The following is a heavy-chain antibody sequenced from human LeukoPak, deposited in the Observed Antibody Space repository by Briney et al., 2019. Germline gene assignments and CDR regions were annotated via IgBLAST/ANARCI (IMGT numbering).Heavy chain of an antibody. J-gene: IGHJ4*02. CDR3: ARENYYDGSGSPSASAPVDH. D-gene: IGHD3-22*01. CDR1: GYTFTSDA. CDR2: INPGNGNT. Sequence: GASVTVSCTASGYTFTSDALHWVRQVPGQRLERMGWINPGNGNTKYSQKFQGRVTITRDTSTSTVYMELRSLRSDDTAVYYCARENYYDGSGSPSASAPVDHWGQGTLVTVSS. V-gene: IGHV1-3*01.